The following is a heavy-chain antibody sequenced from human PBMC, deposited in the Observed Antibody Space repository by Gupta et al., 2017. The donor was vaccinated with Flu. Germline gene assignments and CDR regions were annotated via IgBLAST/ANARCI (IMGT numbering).Heavy chain of an antibody. CDR1: GFTFSSYG. CDR2: IWYDGSNK. CDR3: ARDLGAVVTLFDY. V-gene: IGHV3-33*01. D-gene: IGHD4-23*01. Sequence: QVQLVESGGGVVQPGSSLRLSCAASGFTFSSYGMHWVRQAPGKGLEWVAVIWYDGSNKYYADSVKGRFTISRDNSKNTLYLQMNSLRAEDTAVYYCARDLGAVVTLFDYWGQGTLVTVSS. J-gene: IGHJ4*02.